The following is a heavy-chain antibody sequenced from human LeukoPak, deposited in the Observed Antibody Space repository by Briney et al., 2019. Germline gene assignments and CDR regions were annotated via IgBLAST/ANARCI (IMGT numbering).Heavy chain of an antibody. V-gene: IGHV4-4*07. CDR3: ARAPGYYDILTGLADWFDP. Sequence: PSGTLSLTCTVSGDSMNGYYWSWIRQPAGKGLEWIGRIYTSGSTNYNPSLKSRVTISVDTSKNQFSLKLSSVTAADTAVYYCARAPGYYDILTGLADWFDPWGQGTLVTVSS. J-gene: IGHJ5*02. D-gene: IGHD3-9*01. CDR2: IYTSGST. CDR1: GDSMNGYY.